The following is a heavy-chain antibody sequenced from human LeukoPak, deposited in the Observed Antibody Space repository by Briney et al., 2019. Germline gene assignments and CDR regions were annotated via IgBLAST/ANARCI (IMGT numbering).Heavy chain of an antibody. V-gene: IGHV3-30*02. D-gene: IGHD3-16*01. J-gene: IGHJ4*02. CDR2: IRYDGTNK. Sequence: GGSLRLSCVASGFTFSSYGMHWVRQAPGKGLEWVAFIRYDGTNKYYADSVKGRFTISRDNSKNTLYLQMNSLRAEDTAVYYCAKDGGGYDYFDYWGQGTLVTVSS. CDR3: AKDGGGYDYFDY. CDR1: GFTFSSYG.